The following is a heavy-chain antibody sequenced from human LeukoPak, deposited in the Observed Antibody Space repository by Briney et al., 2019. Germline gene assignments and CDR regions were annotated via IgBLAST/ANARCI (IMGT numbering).Heavy chain of an antibody. Sequence: PGGSLRLSCAASGFTFSDYYMSWIRQAPGKGLEWVSYISSSSSYTNYADSVKGRFTNSRDNAKNSLYLQMNSLRAEDTAVYYCASMTTVTKYFQHWGQGTLVTVSS. CDR3: ASMTTVTKYFQH. V-gene: IGHV3-11*06. D-gene: IGHD4-17*01. J-gene: IGHJ1*01. CDR2: ISSSSSYT. CDR1: GFTFSDYY.